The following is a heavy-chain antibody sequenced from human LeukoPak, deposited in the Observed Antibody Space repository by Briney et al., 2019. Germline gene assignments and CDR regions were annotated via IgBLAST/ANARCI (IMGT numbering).Heavy chain of an antibody. D-gene: IGHD2-2*01. V-gene: IGHV5-51*01. CDR2: IYPSDSET. CDR1: GYSFTSYW. CDR3: ARLRMAWYADY. Sequence: GESLKISFKGSGYSFTSYWIGWVRQMPGEGLEWMGIIYPSDSETRYSPSFQGQVTISADKSITTAYLQWSSLKASDTAMYYCARLRMAWYADYWGQGTLVTVSS. J-gene: IGHJ4*02.